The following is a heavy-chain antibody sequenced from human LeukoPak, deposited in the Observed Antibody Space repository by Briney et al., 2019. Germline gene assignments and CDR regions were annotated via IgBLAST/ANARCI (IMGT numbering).Heavy chain of an antibody. CDR2: INPNSGGT. CDR1: GYTFTGYY. CDR3: AAKGPDPYCSSTSCYPSRINWFDP. J-gene: IGHJ5*02. Sequence: GASVKVSCKASGYTFTGYYMHWVRQAPGQGLEWMGWINPNSGGTNYAQKFQGRVTMTRDTSISTAYMELSRLRSDDTAVYYCAAKGPDPYCSSTSCYPSRINWFDPWGQGTLVTVSS. V-gene: IGHV1-2*02. D-gene: IGHD2-2*01.